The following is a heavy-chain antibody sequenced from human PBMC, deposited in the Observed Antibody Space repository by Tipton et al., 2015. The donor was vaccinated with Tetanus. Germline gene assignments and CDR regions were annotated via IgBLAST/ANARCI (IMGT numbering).Heavy chain of an antibody. CDR3: ARLVKQWLVPEDY. V-gene: IGHV1-69*01. CDR2: ITPIFGTT. CDR1: GGTFTNYA. D-gene: IGHD6-19*01. J-gene: IGHJ4*02. Sequence: QVQLVQSGPEVKKPGASVKVSCKASGGTFTNYALSWVRQAPGQGLEWVGGITPIFGTTNSAPKFQGRVTITADESTNTAYMELSSLRSDDTAVYFCARLVKQWLVPEDYWGQGTLITVSS.